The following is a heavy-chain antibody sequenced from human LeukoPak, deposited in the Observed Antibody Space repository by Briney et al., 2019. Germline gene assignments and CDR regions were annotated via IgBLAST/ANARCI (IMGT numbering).Heavy chain of an antibody. CDR2: TSYSGST. CDR3: ARTANGDYYGMDV. D-gene: IGHD2-8*01. J-gene: IGHJ6*02. CDR1: GGSISNSY. Sequence: SETLSLTCTVSGGSISNSYWSWVRQPPGKGLEWIGYTSYSGSTNYNPSLKSRVTMSVDTSKDQFCLRLISVTAADTAVYYCARTANGDYYGMDVWGQGTTVTVSS. V-gene: IGHV4-59*08.